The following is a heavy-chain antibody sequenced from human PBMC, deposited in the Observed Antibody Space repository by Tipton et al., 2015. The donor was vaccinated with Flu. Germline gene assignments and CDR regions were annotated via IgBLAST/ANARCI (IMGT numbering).Heavy chain of an antibody. CDR3: ARWGSHRVGATV. CDR1: GFSFSGYW. D-gene: IGHD1-26*01. J-gene: IGHJ4*02. Sequence: LRLSCAASGFSFSGYWVHWVRQAPGKGLEWIGYIYYTGSTNYNPSLKSRVTISVDTSKNQFSLKLSSVTAADTAVYYCARWGSHRVGATVWGQGTLVTVSS. V-gene: IGHV4-59*01. CDR2: IYYTGST.